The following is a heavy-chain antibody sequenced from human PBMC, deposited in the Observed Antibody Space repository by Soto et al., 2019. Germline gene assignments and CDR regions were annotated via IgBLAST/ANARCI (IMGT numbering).Heavy chain of an antibody. V-gene: IGHV6-1*01. Sequence: SQTLSLTCAISGDSVSSNSAAWNWIRQSPSRGLEWLGRTYYRSKWYNDYAVSVKSRITINPDTSKNQFSLQLNSVTPEDTAVYYCASSHEVLAAAPRDYYYYGMDVWGQGTTVTVSS. J-gene: IGHJ6*02. CDR1: GDSVSSNSAA. CDR3: ASSHEVLAAAPRDYYYYGMDV. D-gene: IGHD6-13*01. CDR2: TYYRSKWYN.